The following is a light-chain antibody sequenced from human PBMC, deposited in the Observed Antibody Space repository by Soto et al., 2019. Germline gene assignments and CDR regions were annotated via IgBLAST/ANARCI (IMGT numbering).Light chain of an antibody. Sequence: EIVMTQSPATLSVSPGEGATLSCRASQNIANNLAWYQQRPGQAPRLLIYGASTRATGIPATFSGSGSGTEFTLTISRLEPEDFAVYYCQQYAISPWTFGQGTKVQIK. J-gene: IGKJ1*01. V-gene: IGKV3D-15*01. CDR3: QQYAISPWT. CDR1: QNIANN. CDR2: GAS.